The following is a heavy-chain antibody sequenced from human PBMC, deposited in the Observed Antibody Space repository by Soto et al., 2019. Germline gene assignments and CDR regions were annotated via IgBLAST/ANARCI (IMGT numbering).Heavy chain of an antibody. CDR2: IWYDGSNK. V-gene: IGHV3-33*01. D-gene: IGHD1-1*01. CDR3: ARRMPAEGTGGGDY. Sequence: QVQLVESGGGVVQPGRSLRLSCAASGFSFSTYGMHWVRQAPGKGLEWVATIWYDGSNKYYTDSVKGRFTISRDNSKNTLYLQMNSLRDEDTAISFCARRMPAEGTGGGDYGGQGTLVTASS. CDR1: GFSFSTYG. J-gene: IGHJ4*02.